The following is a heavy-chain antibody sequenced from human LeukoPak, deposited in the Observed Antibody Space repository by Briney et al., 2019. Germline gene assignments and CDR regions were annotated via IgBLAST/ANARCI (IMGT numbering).Heavy chain of an antibody. CDR3: AKGFVDWNGMLPSLAFYHMDV. CDR1: GYTFTSYD. V-gene: IGHV1-8*01. D-gene: IGHD3-3*01. Sequence: ASVKVSCKASGYTFTSYDINWVRQATGQGLEWMGWMNPNSGNTGYAQKFQGRVTMTRNTSISTAYMELSSLRSEDTAVYYCAKGFVDWNGMLPSLAFYHMDVWGTGTTVTVSS. CDR2: MNPNSGNT. J-gene: IGHJ6*03.